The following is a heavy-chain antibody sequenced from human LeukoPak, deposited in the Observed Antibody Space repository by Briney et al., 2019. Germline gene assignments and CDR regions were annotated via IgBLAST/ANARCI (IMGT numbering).Heavy chain of an antibody. J-gene: IGHJ1*01. V-gene: IGHV4-59*01. CDR2: IYYTGST. CDR1: GGPISSYY. CDR3: ARGGGGIAAAH. D-gene: IGHD6-25*01. Sequence: SETLSLTCTVSGGPISSYYWSWIRQPPGKGLEWIGYIYYTGSTTHNPSLKSRITISVDTSKNQFSLRLRSVTAADTAFYYCARGGGGIAAAHWGQGTLVTVSS.